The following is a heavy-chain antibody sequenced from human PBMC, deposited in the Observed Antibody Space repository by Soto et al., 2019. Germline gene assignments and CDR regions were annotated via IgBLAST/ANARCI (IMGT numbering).Heavy chain of an antibody. Sequence: GGSLRLSCAASGFTFSDYIMNWVRRAPGKGLEWVSSISSSSTYIYYADSVKGRFSISRDNTKNSLFLQMSSLRAEDTAVYYCTRTPGYCSTPSCYVYFDYWGQGALVTVSS. CDR1: GFTFSDYI. J-gene: IGHJ4*02. D-gene: IGHD2-2*03. CDR2: ISSSSTYI. V-gene: IGHV3-21*01. CDR3: TRTPGYCSTPSCYVYFDY.